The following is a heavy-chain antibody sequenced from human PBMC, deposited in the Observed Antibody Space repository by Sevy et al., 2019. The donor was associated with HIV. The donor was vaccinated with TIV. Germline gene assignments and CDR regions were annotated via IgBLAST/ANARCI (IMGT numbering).Heavy chain of an antibody. CDR1: GGSISSGGYY. CDR2: IYYSWST. CDR3: ARLSDSLTTAWFDP. V-gene: IGHV4-31*03. Sequence: SETLSLTCTVSGGSISSGGYYWSWIRQHPGKGLEWIGYIYYSWSTYYNPSLKSRVTISVDTSKNQFSLKLSSVTAADTAVYYCARLSDSLTTAWFDPWGQGTLVTVSS. J-gene: IGHJ5*02. D-gene: IGHD1-1*01.